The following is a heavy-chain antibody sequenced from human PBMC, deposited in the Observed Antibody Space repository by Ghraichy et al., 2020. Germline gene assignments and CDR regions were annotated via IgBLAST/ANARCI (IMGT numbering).Heavy chain of an antibody. Sequence: GGSLRLSCAASGFTFSDYYMSWIRQAPGKGLEWVSHISTTGSTMYYADSVKGRFAISRDNAKKSLHLQMHSLRAEDTAVYYCARDKRYYYDRSAYSYAEWFDPWGQGTLVTVSS. CDR2: ISTTGSTM. CDR1: GFTFSDYY. CDR3: ARDKRYYYDRSAYSYAEWFDP. V-gene: IGHV3-11*01. J-gene: IGHJ5*02. D-gene: IGHD3-22*01.